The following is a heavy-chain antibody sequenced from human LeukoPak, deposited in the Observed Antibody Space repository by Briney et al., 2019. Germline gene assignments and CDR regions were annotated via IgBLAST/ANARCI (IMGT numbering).Heavy chain of an antibody. CDR2: IYYSGST. Sequence: ETLSLTCTVSGGSISSYYWSWIRQPPGKGLEWIGYIYYSGSTNYNPSLKSRVTISVDTSKNQFSLKLSSVTAADTAVYYCARGGDSSGYYYPVFDYWGQGTLVTVSS. CDR3: ARGGDSSGYYYPVFDY. D-gene: IGHD3-22*01. V-gene: IGHV4-59*01. CDR1: GGSISSYY. J-gene: IGHJ4*02.